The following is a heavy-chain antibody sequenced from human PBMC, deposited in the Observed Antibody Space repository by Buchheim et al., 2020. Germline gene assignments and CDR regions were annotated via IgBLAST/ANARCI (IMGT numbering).Heavy chain of an antibody. CDR2: ISGSGGNT. CDR1: GFTFSNYA. Sequence: EVQLLESGGNLVQPGGSLRLSCAASGFTFSNYAMSWVRQAPGKGLEWVSAISGSGGNTYYADSVKGRFTLSRDNSKNTLYLQMNSLRAEDTAIYYCAKDNGMTTVTTWRDWGQGTL. V-gene: IGHV3-23*01. CDR3: AKDNGMTTVTTWRD. D-gene: IGHD4-17*01. J-gene: IGHJ4*02.